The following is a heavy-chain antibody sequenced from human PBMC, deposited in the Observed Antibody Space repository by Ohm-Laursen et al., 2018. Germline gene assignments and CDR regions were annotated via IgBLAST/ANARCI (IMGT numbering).Heavy chain of an antibody. CDR3: ARNPYDY. CDR2: ITSDGPST. J-gene: IGHJ4*02. D-gene: IGHD1-14*01. Sequence: SLRLSCAASGFTFSSYWMHWVRRAPGKGLVWVSRITSDGPSTAYADSVRGRFTSSRDTDKNTLYLQMNSLRVEDTAVYYCARNPYDYWGQGTLVTVSS. V-gene: IGHV3-74*01. CDR1: GFTFSSYW.